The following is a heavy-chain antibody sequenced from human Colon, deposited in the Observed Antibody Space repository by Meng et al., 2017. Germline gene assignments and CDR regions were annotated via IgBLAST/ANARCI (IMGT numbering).Heavy chain of an antibody. CDR3: ARENGYYYDSSGHINL. D-gene: IGHD3-22*01. J-gene: IGHJ6*02. CDR1: GFTFSSYE. CDR2: ISSSGSTI. Sequence: GESLKISCAASGFTFSSYEMNWVRQAPGKGLEWVSYISSSGSTIYYADSVKGRFTISRDNAKNSLYLQMNSLRAEHTAVYYCARENGYYYDSSGHINLWGQGTTVTVSS. V-gene: IGHV3-48*03.